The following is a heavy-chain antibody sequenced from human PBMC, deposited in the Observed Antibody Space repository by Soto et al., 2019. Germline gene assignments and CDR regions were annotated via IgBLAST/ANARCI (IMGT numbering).Heavy chain of an antibody. D-gene: IGHD2-21*02. Sequence: EVQLVESGGGLVKPGGSLRLSCAASGFTFGTYTMDWVRQAPGKGLEWVSSIGTTSSYIYYADSVRGRFTISRDNARDSLYLQMSSLRAEDTAVYYCARVMCGDCSTYYYYSMDVWGQGPTVTVSS. CDR1: GFTFGTYT. CDR3: ARVMCGDCSTYYYYSMDV. CDR2: IGTTSSYI. V-gene: IGHV3-21*01. J-gene: IGHJ6*02.